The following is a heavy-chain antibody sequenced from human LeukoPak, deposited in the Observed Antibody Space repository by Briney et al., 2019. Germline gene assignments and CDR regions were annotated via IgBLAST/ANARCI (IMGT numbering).Heavy chain of an antibody. CDR1: GFTFDNYG. CDR2: ITLNGDNT. J-gene: IGHJ6*03. D-gene: IGHD4-23*01. V-gene: IGHV3-20*04. Sequence: GRSLRLSCAASGFTFDNYGMNWVRRAPGKGLEWVSGITLNGDNTGYADSVKGRFTISRDNTKNCLYLQMTSLRAEDTAFYYCAREVATQDYYYYMDVWGKGTTVTVSS. CDR3: AREVATQDYYYYMDV.